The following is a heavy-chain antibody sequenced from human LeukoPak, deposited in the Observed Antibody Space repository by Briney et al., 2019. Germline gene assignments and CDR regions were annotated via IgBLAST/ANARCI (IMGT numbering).Heavy chain of an antibody. Sequence: RGSLTLSWAASGFTFSSYSTKWVRQAPGKGLEWVSGISPSGDIKYYADSVKRRFTISRDNSKNTVYLQMDSLRFEDAAVYYCAQGLAYIRFDNWGQGTLVTVSS. CDR2: ISPSGDIK. CDR3: AQGLAYIRFDN. V-gene: IGHV3-23*01. J-gene: IGHJ4*02. D-gene: IGHD1-1*01. CDR1: GFTFSSYS.